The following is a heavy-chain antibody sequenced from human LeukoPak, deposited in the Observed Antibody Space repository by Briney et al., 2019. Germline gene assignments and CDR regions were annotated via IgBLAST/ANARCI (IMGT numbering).Heavy chain of an antibody. CDR2: IIPLLDIV. D-gene: IGHD2-2*02. CDR3: ARDSLHCSTTSCFTDF. CDR1: GGAFNVFT. Sequence: SVKVSCKASGGAFNVFTFSWVRQAPGQGLEWMGRIIPLLDIVNYAQKFQGRVTITADMSTSTVYMELNSLRSEDTAVYYCARDSLHCSTTSCFTDFWGQGTTVTVSS. V-gene: IGHV1-69*04. J-gene: IGHJ6*02.